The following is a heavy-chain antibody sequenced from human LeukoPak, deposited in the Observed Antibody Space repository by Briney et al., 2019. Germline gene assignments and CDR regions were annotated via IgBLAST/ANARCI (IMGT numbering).Heavy chain of an antibody. CDR1: GFTFSSYS. D-gene: IGHD3-16*02. CDR2: ISSSSSYI. Sequence: GGSLRLSCAASGFTFSSYSINWVRQAPGKGLEWVSSISSSSSYIYYADSVKGRFTISRDNAKNSLYLQMNSLRAEDTAVYYCARDQYDYVWGSYRSSFDYWRQGTLVTVSS. J-gene: IGHJ4*02. V-gene: IGHV3-21*01. CDR3: ARDQYDYVWGSYRSSFDY.